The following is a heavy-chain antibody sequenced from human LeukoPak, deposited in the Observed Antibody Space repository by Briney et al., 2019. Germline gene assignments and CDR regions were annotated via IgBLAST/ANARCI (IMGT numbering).Heavy chain of an antibody. CDR3: ARDRYGSGSYIHWFDP. J-gene: IGHJ5*02. CDR1: GGSISSSY. Sequence: SETLSLTCTVSGGSISSSYWSWIRQPPGKGLEWIGSAYFGGSTNYNPSLKSRVTISLDTSQKQVFLRLSSVTAADTAVYYCARDRYGSGSYIHWFDPWGQGTLVTVSS. D-gene: IGHD3-10*01. CDR2: AYFGGST. V-gene: IGHV4-59*12.